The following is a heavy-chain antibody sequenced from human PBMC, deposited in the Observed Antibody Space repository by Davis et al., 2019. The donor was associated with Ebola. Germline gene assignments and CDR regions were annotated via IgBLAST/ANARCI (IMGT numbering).Heavy chain of an antibody. CDR2: IYYSGST. CDR3: ARRVVVVTAIEEGYFDY. D-gene: IGHD2-21*02. Sequence: MPSETLSLTCTVSGGSISSSSYYWGWIRQPPGKGLEWIGSIYYSGSTNYNPSLKSRVTISVDTSKNQFSLKLSSVTAADTAVYYCARRVVVVTAIEEGYFDYWGQGTLVTVSS. J-gene: IGHJ4*02. CDR1: GGSISSSSYY. V-gene: IGHV4-39*07.